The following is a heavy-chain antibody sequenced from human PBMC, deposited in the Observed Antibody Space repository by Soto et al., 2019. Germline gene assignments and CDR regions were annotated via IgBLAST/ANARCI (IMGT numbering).Heavy chain of an antibody. V-gene: IGHV1-58*01. CDR3: ATDKGDSYGYGNY. Sequence: RASVKVSCKASGFTFTNSAVQWVRQARGQRLEWIGWIVVGSGNTNYAQMFQERVTITRDMSTTTAYMELSSLRSEDTAVYYCATDKGDSYGYGNYWGQGTLVTVSS. CDR2: IVVGSGNT. CDR1: GFTFTNSA. J-gene: IGHJ4*02. D-gene: IGHD5-18*01.